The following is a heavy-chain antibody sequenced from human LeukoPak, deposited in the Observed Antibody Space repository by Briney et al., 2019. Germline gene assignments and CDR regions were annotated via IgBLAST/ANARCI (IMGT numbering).Heavy chain of an antibody. V-gene: IGHV1-69*04. J-gene: IGHJ6*02. CDR2: IIPNLGVA. CDR3: ARDSEGVVLGGLYGMDV. Sequence: SVKVSCKASGGTFSSYGINWVRQAPGQGREWMGRIIPNLGVAQYAQKFQGRVTMTADKSTSTVYMELSSLRSEDTAVYYCARDSEGVVLGGLYGMDVWGQGTTVTVSS. CDR1: GGTFSSYG. D-gene: IGHD2-15*01.